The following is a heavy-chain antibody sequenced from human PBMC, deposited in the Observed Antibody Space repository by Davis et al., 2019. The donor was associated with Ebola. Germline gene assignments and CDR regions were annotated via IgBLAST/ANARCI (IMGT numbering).Heavy chain of an antibody. CDR3: TTTTVTPVYYYYYGMDV. CDR1: GFTFSSYE. V-gene: IGHV3-15*07. Sequence: GESLKISCAASGFTFSSYEMNWVRQAPGKGLEWVGRIKSKTDGGTTDYAAPVKGRFTISRDDSKNTLYLQMNSLKTEDTAVYYCTTTTVTPVYYYYYGMDVWGQGTTVTVSS. J-gene: IGHJ6*02. CDR2: IKSKTDGGTT. D-gene: IGHD4-11*01.